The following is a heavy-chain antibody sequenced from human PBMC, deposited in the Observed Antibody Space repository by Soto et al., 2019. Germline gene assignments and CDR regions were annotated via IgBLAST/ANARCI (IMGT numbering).Heavy chain of an antibody. Sequence: GGSLRLSCGASGLTFSSYAMSWVRQAPGKGLEGVSAISGSGGSTYYADSVKGRFTISRDNSENLMYLQMNSLRADDTAVYFCARPRGPLLKDAFDLWGQGTMVTVSS. D-gene: IGHD2-15*01. CDR3: ARPRGPLLKDAFDL. V-gene: IGHV3-23*01. J-gene: IGHJ3*01. CDR2: ISGSGGST. CDR1: GLTFSSYA.